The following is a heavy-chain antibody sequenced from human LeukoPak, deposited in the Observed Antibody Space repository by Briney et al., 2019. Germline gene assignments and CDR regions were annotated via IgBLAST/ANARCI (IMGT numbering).Heavy chain of an antibody. J-gene: IGHJ4*02. CDR1: GFTFSSYV. D-gene: IGHD4-23*01. CDR3: AKDQDLVGGNDY. CDR2: TSGSGGST. Sequence: GGSLRLSCAASGFTFSSYVMSWVRQAPGKGLEWVSGTSGSGGSTYYADSVKGRFTISRDNSKNTLYLQMNSLRAEDTAVYYCAKDQDLVGGNDYWGQGTLVTVSS. V-gene: IGHV3-23*01.